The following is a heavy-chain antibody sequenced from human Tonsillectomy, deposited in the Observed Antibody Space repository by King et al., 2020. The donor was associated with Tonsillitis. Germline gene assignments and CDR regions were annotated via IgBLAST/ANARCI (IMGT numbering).Heavy chain of an antibody. CDR3: ASEYKYSTGGTVHDTLDI. Sequence: VQLQESGPGLVKPSETLSLTCTVSGGSISSYYWTWIRQAPGKRLEWIGYISYTGSTTYNPSLKSRVTISLDTSKNQFSLKLTSVTAADTALYHCASEYKYSTGGTVHDTLDIWGQGTQVTVSS. V-gene: IGHV4-59*01. J-gene: IGHJ3*02. CDR1: GGSISSYY. CDR2: ISYTGST. D-gene: IGHD2-8*02.